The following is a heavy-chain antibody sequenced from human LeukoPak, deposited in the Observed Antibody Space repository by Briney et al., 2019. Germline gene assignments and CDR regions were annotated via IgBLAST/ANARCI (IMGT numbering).Heavy chain of an antibody. D-gene: IGHD2-2*01. CDR2: ISGSGGST. CDR1: GFTFSSYA. Sequence: PGGSLRLSCAASGFTFSSYAMSWVRQAPGKGLEWVSAISGSGGSTYYADSVKGRFTISRDNSKNTLYLQMNGLRADDTAVYYCAKSWCATICYGIYDWGQGTLVTVS. CDR3: AKSWCATICYGIYD. J-gene: IGHJ4*02. V-gene: IGHV3-23*01.